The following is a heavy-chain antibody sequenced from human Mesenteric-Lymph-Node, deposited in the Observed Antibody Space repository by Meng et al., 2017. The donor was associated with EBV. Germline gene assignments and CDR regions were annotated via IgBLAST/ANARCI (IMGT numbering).Heavy chain of an antibody. J-gene: IGHJ2*01. CDR3: ARGEIVRGEWYFDL. CDR2: IYHGGST. D-gene: IGHD1-26*01. Sequence: QVHWMQSGRGLVSPLGTLSLACFVSGGSSSSSNWWSWVRQSPGKGLEWIGEIYHGGSTNYNPSLKSRVTMSVDKSQNQFSLKLTSVTAADRAIYYCARGEIVRGEWYFDLWGRGTLVTVSS. CDR1: GGSSSSSNW. V-gene: IGHV4-4*03.